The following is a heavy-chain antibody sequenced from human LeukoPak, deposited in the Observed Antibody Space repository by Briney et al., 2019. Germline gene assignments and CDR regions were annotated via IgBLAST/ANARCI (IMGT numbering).Heavy chain of an antibody. V-gene: IGHV1-2*02. Sequence: ASVKVSCKASGYTFTGYYIHWVRQAPGQGLEWMGWINPNSGGTNYAQKFQGRVTMTRDTSISTAYMELSRLRSDDTAVYFCARDPTPYYYDSSGCFDYWGQGTLVTVSS. CDR1: GYTFTGYY. CDR2: INPNSGGT. CDR3: ARDPTPYYYDSSGCFDY. J-gene: IGHJ4*02. D-gene: IGHD3-22*01.